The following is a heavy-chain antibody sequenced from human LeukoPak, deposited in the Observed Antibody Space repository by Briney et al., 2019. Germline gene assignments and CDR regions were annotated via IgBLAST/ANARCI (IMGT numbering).Heavy chain of an antibody. Sequence: GGSLRLSCAASGFTFTNYWMTWVRQAPGKGLEWVANINQDGSGESYVDSAKGRFTISRDNAKNSVSLQMHGLRVEDTAVYYCARHGWHGLDIWGHGTLVTVSS. V-gene: IGHV3-7*01. CDR2: INQDGSGE. CDR3: ARHGWHGLDI. J-gene: IGHJ3*02. CDR1: GFTFTNYW. D-gene: IGHD2-15*01.